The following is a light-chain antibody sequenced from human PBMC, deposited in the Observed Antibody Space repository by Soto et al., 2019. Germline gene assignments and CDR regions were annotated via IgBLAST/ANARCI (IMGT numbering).Light chain of an antibody. V-gene: IGKV3-20*01. J-gene: IGKJ1*01. Sequence: EIVLTQSPGPLSLSPGERATLSCRASQTVSTNYLAWYQQKPGQAPRLLIYGASKRATGIPDRFSGSGSGTDFTLTISRLEPEDVAVYCCQQYGSSPRTLGQGTKVDIK. CDR1: QTVSTNY. CDR2: GAS. CDR3: QQYGSSPRT.